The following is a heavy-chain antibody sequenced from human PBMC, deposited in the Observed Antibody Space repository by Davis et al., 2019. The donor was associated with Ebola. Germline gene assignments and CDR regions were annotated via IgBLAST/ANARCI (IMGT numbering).Heavy chain of an antibody. J-gene: IGHJ6*04. CDR2: INAGNGNT. Sequence: ASVKVSCKASGYTFTSYAMHWVRQAPGQRLEWMGWINAGNGNTKYSQKFQGRVTITRDTSASTAYMELSSPRSEDAAVYYCGRAYSSSYGMDVWGKGTTVTVSS. CDR3: GRAYSSSYGMDV. V-gene: IGHV1-3*01. CDR1: GYTFTSYA. D-gene: IGHD6-13*01.